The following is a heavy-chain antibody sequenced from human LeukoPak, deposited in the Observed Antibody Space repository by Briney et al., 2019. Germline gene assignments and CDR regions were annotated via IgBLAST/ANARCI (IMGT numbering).Heavy chain of an antibody. CDR2: IYTSGST. J-gene: IGHJ3*02. CDR3: AREGSTSCYTDTCDAFDI. V-gene: IGHV4-61*02. D-gene: IGHD2-2*02. CDR1: GGSISSGSYY. Sequence: PSQTLSLTCTVSGGSISSGSYYWSWIRQPAGKGLEWIGRIYTSGSTNYNPSLKSRVTISVDTSKNQFSLKLSSVTAADTAVYYCAREGSTSCYTDTCDAFDIWGQGTMVTVSS.